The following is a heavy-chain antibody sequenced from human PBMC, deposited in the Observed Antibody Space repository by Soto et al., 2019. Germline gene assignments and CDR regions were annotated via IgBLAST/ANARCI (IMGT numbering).Heavy chain of an antibody. J-gene: IGHJ4*02. V-gene: IGHV1-69*01. CDR2: IIPIFGTA. D-gene: IGHD6-13*01. Sequence: QVQRVQSGAEVKKPGSSVKVSCKASGGTFSSYAISWVRQAPGQGLEWMGGIIPIFGTANYAQKFQGRVTITADESTSTAYMELSSLRSEDTAVYYCARPSGIAAAGTGDYFDYWGQGTLVTVSS. CDR1: GGTFSSYA. CDR3: ARPSGIAAAGTGDYFDY.